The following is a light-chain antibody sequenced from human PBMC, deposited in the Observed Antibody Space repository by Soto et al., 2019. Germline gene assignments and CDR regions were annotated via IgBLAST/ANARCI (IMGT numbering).Light chain of an antibody. V-gene: IGKV1-39*01. CDR2: AAS. Sequence: DIQMTQSPSSLSASVGDRFTITCRASESISTHLNWYQQKSGGAPRLLIQAASTLQTGVPSRFSGSGSGTDFTLTISSLQPEDFATYHCQQSYSVPITFGQGTRLEIK. CDR1: ESISTH. J-gene: IGKJ5*01. CDR3: QQSYSVPIT.